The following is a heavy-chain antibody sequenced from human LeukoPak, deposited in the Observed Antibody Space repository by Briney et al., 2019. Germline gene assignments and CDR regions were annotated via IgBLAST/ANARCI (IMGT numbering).Heavy chain of an antibody. CDR1: GFSFSSYG. J-gene: IGHJ4*02. V-gene: IGHV3-30*03. CDR3: ATRGGPSTFGELLVALDY. Sequence: GGSLRLSCAASGFSFSSYGMHWVRQAPGKGLEWVAVISYDGSNKYYADSVEGRFTISRDNSKKTVYLQMDSLRIEDTAVYYCATRGGPSTFGELLVALDYWGQGTLVTVSS. CDR2: ISYDGSNK. D-gene: IGHD3-10*01.